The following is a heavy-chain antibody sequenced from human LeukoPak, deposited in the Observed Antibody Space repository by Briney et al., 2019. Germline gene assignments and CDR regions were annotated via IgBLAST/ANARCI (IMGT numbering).Heavy chain of an antibody. V-gene: IGHV4-39*01. CDR3: ARHPGGATPLMGGFDY. CDR2: IYYSGST. J-gene: IGHJ4*02. CDR1: GGSISSSSYY. D-gene: IGHD1-26*01. Sequence: SETLSLTCTVSGGSISSSSYYWGWIRQPPGKGLEWIGSIYYSGSTYYNPSLKSRVTISVDTSKNQFSLKLSSVTAADTAVYYCARHPGGATPLMGGFDYWGQGTLVTVSS.